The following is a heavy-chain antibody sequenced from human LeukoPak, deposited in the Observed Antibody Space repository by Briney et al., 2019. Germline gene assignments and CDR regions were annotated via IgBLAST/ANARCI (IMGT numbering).Heavy chain of an antibody. D-gene: IGHD3-3*01. CDR3: ARGVLRFLEGAFDI. J-gene: IGHJ3*02. CDR2: IYTSGST. Sequence: SETPSLTCTVSGGSISSYYWSWIRQPAGKGLEWIGRIYTSGSTNYNPSLKSRVTMSVDTSKNQFSLKLSSVTAADTAVYYCARGVLRFLEGAFDIWGQGTMVTVSS. V-gene: IGHV4-4*07. CDR1: GGSISSYY.